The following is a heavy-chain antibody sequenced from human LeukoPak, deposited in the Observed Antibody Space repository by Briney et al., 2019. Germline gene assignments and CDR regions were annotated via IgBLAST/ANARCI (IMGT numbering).Heavy chain of an antibody. D-gene: IGHD3-10*02. V-gene: IGHV3-21*01. CDR2: ITGNSKSI. Sequence: GGSLRLSCATSGFTFSSHDMNWVRQAPGKGLEWVSSITGNSKSIYYADSVKGRFTISRDNAKNSLYLQMNSLRAEDTAVYYCAELGITMIGGVWGKGTTVTISS. CDR3: AELGITMIGGV. J-gene: IGHJ6*04. CDR1: GFTFSSHD.